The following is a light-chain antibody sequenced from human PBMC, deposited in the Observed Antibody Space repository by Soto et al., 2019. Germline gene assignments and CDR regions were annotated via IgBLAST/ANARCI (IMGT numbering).Light chain of an antibody. V-gene: IGLV3-21*04. J-gene: IGLJ1*01. CDR2: YDS. CDR3: QVWHFRTDNHV. Sequence: SYALSQSPSVSVAPEKTATLTCGGNNIGNKRVHWYRQEPGQAPVLLISYDSDRPSGIPDRCSGSNSGTTATLTISRVEACYEPHYYCQVWHFRTDNHVFGSGTKVTLL. CDR1: NIGNKR.